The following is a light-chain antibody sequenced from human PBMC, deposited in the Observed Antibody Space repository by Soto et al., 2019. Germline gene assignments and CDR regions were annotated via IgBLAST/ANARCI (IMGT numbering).Light chain of an antibody. CDR3: HQYYSTPFT. Sequence: DIVMTQSPDSLAVSLGERATINCKSSQSVLYSSNNMNYLTWYQQKPGQPPKLLINWASTRESGVPDRLSGSGSGTDFTLTISSLQAEDVAVYYCHQYYSTPFTFGPGTRVDIK. CDR2: WAS. CDR1: QSVLYSSNNMNY. V-gene: IGKV4-1*01. J-gene: IGKJ3*01.